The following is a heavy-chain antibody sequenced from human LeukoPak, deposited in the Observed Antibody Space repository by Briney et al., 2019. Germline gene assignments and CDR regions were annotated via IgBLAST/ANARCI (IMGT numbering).Heavy chain of an antibody. J-gene: IGHJ4*02. CDR3: ARERTTVIAYYFDY. D-gene: IGHD4-17*01. Sequence: SETLSLTCTVSGYSISSGYYWGWIQPPPGKGLEWIGSIYHSGSTYYNPSLKSRVTISVDTSKNQFSLKLSSVTAADTAVYYCARERTTVIAYYFDYWGQGTLVTVSS. CDR1: GYSISSGYY. V-gene: IGHV4-38-2*02. CDR2: IYHSGST.